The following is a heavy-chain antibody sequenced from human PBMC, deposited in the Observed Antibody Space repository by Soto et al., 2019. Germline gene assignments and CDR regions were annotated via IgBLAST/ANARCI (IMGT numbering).Heavy chain of an antibody. V-gene: IGHV3-53*01. D-gene: IGHD6-6*01. CDR1: GFSVSDNY. CDR2: IYMDGTT. CDR3: ASTDRGISSTQFDY. J-gene: IGHJ4*02. Sequence: EVQLVESGGGLIKPGGSLRLSCVASGFSVSDNYMSWVRQAPGKGLDWIAVIYMDGTTYYADSMIGRFTVSRDDSKNTLYLHMNSLRAEDTAVYYCASTDRGISSTQFDYWGQGTLVTVSS.